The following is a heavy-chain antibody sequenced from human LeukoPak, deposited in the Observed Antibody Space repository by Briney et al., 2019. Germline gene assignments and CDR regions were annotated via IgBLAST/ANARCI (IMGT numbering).Heavy chain of an antibody. Sequence: ASVNVSCKASGGTFSSYAISWVRQAPGQGLEWMGGIIPIFGTSNYAQKFQGRVTITTDESTSTAYMELSSLRSEDTAVYYCARGGLVVVAAYFDYWGQGTLVTVSS. CDR2: IIPIFGTS. J-gene: IGHJ4*02. CDR1: GGTFSSYA. V-gene: IGHV1-69*05. CDR3: ARGGLVVVAAYFDY. D-gene: IGHD2-15*01.